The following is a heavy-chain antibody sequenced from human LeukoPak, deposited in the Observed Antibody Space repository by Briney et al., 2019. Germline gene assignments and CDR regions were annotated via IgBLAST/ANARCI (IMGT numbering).Heavy chain of an antibody. D-gene: IGHD6-19*01. J-gene: IGHJ4*02. V-gene: IGHV3-30*02. CDR1: GFTFSSYG. Sequence: GGSLRLSCAASGFTFSSYGIHWVRQAPGKGLEWVAFIRYDGSNKYYADSVKGRFTISRDNSKNTLYLQMNSLRAEDTAVYYCAKVAVAGFAPPDYWGQGTLVTVSS. CDR3: AKVAVAGFAPPDY. CDR2: IRYDGSNK.